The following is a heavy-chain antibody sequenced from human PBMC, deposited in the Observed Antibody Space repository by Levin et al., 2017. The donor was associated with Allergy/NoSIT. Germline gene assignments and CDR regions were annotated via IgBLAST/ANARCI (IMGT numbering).Heavy chain of an antibody. Sequence: GGSLRLSFSSSFFPFFPSSLLFFLPFPLKGLEWVSGISGSSGSKDYADSVKDRFTISRDNSKNTVYLQMNSLRAEDTAVYYCAKGAVVVPAKGWYFDRWGRGTLVTVSS. CDR2: ISGSSGSK. CDR3: AKGAVVVPAKGWYFDR. D-gene: IGHD2-21*02. J-gene: IGHJ2*01. V-gene: IGHV3-23*01. CDR1: FFPFFPSS.